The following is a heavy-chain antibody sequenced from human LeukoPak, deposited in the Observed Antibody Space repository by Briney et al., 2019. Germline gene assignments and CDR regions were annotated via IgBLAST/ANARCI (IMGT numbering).Heavy chain of an antibody. CDR3: ARDLRSSGYYAFDY. CDR2: ISNRSSYI. D-gene: IGHD3-22*01. CDR1: GFTFSSYG. J-gene: IGHJ4*02. Sequence: PGASLRLSCAASGFTFSSYGMNWARHAPGKGLECLSFISNRSSYIYHAHSVKGRFTISRDNAKNSLYLQMNSLRAEDTAVYYCARDLRSSGYYAFDYWGQGTLVTVSS. V-gene: IGHV3-21*01.